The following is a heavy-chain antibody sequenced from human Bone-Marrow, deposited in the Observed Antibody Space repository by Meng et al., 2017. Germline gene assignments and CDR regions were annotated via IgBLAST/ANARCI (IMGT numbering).Heavy chain of an antibody. CDR2: ISYDGSNK. V-gene: IGHV3-30*04. D-gene: IGHD3-10*01. CDR1: GFTFSSYA. J-gene: IGHJ3*02. CDR3: ARTYYYGSGSYYGNAFDI. Sequence: GESLKISCAASGFTFSSYAMHWVRQAPGKGLEWVAVISYDGSNKYYADSVKGRFTISRDNSKNTLYLQMNSLRSEDTAVYYCARTYYYGSGSYYGNAFDIWGQGTMVTVSS.